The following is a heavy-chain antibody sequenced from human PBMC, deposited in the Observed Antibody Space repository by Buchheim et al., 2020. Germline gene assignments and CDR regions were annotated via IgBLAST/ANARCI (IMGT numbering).Heavy chain of an antibody. CDR3: ARGPRNHYYDKSGLYHIDN. Sequence: EVHLLESGGGLVQPGGSLRLSCSASGFTFSDYWMHWVRQGPGKGLMWVSRLNYDGTITNYADSVKGRFIMSRDNAKNTLYLQLDSLRPDDTAVYYCARGPRNHYYDKSGLYHIDNWGQGTL. V-gene: IGHV3-74*01. CDR1: GFTFSDYW. J-gene: IGHJ4*02. CDR2: LNYDGTIT. D-gene: IGHD3-22*01.